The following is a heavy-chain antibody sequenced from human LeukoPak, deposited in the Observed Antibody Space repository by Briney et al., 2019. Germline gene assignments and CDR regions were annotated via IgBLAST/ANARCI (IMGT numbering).Heavy chain of an antibody. Sequence: KSSETLSLTCTVSGGSISGYYWSWIRQPPGKGLEWIGYIYYSGSTNYNPSLKSRVTISVDTSKNQFSLKLSSVTAADTAVYYCVRAQYCSSTSCYNGYYMDVWGKGTTVTVSS. J-gene: IGHJ6*03. V-gene: IGHV4-59*01. CDR1: GGSISGYY. D-gene: IGHD2-2*02. CDR3: VRAQYCSSTSCYNGYYMDV. CDR2: IYYSGST.